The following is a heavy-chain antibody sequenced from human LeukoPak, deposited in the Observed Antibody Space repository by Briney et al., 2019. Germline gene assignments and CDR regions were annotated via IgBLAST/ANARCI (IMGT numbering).Heavy chain of an antibody. V-gene: IGHV3-30-3*01. D-gene: IGHD5-24*01. CDR2: ISYDGSNK. CDR1: GFTFSSYA. Sequence: GGSLRLSCAASGFTFSSYAVHWVRQAPGKELEWVAVISYDGSNKYYADSVKGRFTISRDNSKNTLYLQMNSLRAEDTAVYYCARVGDGYNFGYFDYWGQGTLVTVSS. CDR3: ARVGDGYNFGYFDY. J-gene: IGHJ4*02.